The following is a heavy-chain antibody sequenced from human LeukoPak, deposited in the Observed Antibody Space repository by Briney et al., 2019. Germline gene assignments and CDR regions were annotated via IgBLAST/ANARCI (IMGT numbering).Heavy chain of an antibody. CDR1: GDSVSSNSAA. V-gene: IGHV6-1*01. Sequence: SQTLSLSCDISGDSVSSNSAAWNWLRQSPSRGLECLGRTYYRSKWYNDYAISVKSRMTINADTSKNQFSLQLNSVTPEDTAVYYCAKGRWALFDCWGQGTLVIVSS. J-gene: IGHJ4*02. CDR3: AKGRWALFDC. CDR2: TYYRSKWYN. D-gene: IGHD3-10*01.